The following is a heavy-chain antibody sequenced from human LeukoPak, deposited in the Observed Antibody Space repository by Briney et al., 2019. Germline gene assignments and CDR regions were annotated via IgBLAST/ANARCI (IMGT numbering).Heavy chain of an antibody. V-gene: IGHV4-34*01. CDR1: GGSFSGYY. CDR2: INHSGST. D-gene: IGHD5-18*01. CDR3: ARDITHRGYSYGPRAYGMDV. J-gene: IGHJ6*02. Sequence: SETLSLTCAVYGGSFSGYYWSWIRQPPGKGLEWIGEINHSGSTNYSPSLKSRVTISVDTSKNQFSLKLSSVTAADTAVHYCARDITHRGYSYGPRAYGMDVWGQGTTVTVSS.